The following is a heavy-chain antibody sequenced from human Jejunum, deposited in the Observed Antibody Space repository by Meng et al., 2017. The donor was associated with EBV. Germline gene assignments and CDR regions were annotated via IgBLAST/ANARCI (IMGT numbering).Heavy chain of an antibody. D-gene: IGHD3/OR15-3a*01. CDR3: ASRPGFNIGPFDY. Sequence: QVPVWQAGAEVKKPGASVKLSCKASGYTFTNYPIHWVRQAPGQRPEWMGCINPGNGETEFSQKFQGRVTITRDTSATTAYMELTSLRSEDTAVYYCASRPGFNIGPFDYWGQGTLVTVSS. V-gene: IGHV1-3*01. CDR2: INPGNGET. J-gene: IGHJ4*02. CDR1: GYTFTNYP.